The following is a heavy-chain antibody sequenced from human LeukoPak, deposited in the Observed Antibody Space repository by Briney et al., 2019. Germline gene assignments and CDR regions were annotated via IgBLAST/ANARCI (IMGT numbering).Heavy chain of an antibody. CDR1: GFTFSSYG. D-gene: IGHD1-26*01. V-gene: IGHV3-30*02. J-gene: IGHJ4*02. CDR2: IRYDGSNK. Sequence: GGSLRFSCAASGFTFSSYGMHWVRQAPGKGLEWVAFIRYDGSNKYYADSVKGRFTISRDNSKNTLYLQMNSLRAEDTAVYYCAKDRERAFDYWGQGTLVTVSS. CDR3: AKDRERAFDY.